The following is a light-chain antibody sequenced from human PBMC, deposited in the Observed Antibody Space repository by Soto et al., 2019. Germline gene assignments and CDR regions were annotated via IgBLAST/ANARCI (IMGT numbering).Light chain of an antibody. Sequence: DIVMTQSPLSLPVTPGEPASISCRSSQSLLHSNGYNYLDWYLQKPGQSPQLLIYLGSNRASGVPDRFSGSGSGTDFTLKISRVEAEDVGVYYCMQALQTPMYTFGQGTMVDIK. CDR1: QSLLHSNGYNY. CDR3: MQALQTPMYT. V-gene: IGKV2-28*01. CDR2: LGS. J-gene: IGKJ2*01.